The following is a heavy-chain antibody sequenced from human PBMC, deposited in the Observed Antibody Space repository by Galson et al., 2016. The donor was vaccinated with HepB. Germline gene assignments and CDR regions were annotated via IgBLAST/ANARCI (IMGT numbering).Heavy chain of an antibody. Sequence: SVKVSCKGSNYNFNSHGINWVRQAPGQGLEWMGWISTFNGNAHYAQKFQDRVIMTTDTSTSKAYMELKSLRSDDTAVYYCARITGYSSGWFDYWGQGTLVTVSS. J-gene: IGHJ4*02. CDR1: NYNFNSHG. CDR2: ISTFNGNA. V-gene: IGHV1-18*04. CDR3: ARITGYSSGWFDY. D-gene: IGHD6-19*01.